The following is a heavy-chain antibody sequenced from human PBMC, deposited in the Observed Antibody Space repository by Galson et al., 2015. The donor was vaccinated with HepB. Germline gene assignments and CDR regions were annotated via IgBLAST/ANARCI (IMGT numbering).Heavy chain of an antibody. J-gene: IGHJ3*02. CDR2: ISNYSGNT. Sequence: SVKVSCKASGYTFTSSGISWVRQAPGQGLEWMGWISNYSGNTNYAQKLLDRVTMTTDTSTTTAYMELRSLRSDDTAVYYCVRGKDHAFDIWGQGTMVAVSS. V-gene: IGHV1-18*01. CDR3: VRGKDHAFDI. CDR1: GYTFTSSG.